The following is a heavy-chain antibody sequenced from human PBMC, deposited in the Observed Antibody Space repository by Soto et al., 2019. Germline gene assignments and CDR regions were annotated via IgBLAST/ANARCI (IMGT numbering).Heavy chain of an antibody. J-gene: IGHJ6*02. CDR3: AADGDFWSGYSYGMDV. CDR1: GFTFTSSA. CDR2: IVVGSGNT. D-gene: IGHD3-3*01. Sequence: SVKVSCKASGFTFTSSAVQWVRQARGQRLEWIGWIVVGSGNTNYAQKFQERVTITRDMSTSTAYMELSSLRSEDTAVYYCAADGDFWSGYSYGMDVWGQGTTVTVSS. V-gene: IGHV1-58*01.